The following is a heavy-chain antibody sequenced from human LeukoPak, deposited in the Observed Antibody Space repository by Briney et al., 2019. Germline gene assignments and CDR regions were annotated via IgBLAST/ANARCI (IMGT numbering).Heavy chain of an antibody. CDR2: INPNSGGT. J-gene: IGHJ4*02. CDR1: GYTFTGYY. CDR3: ARESTATGLNFDY. D-gene: IGHD5-18*01. V-gene: IGHV1-2*02. Sequence: GASVKVSCKASGYTFTGYYMHWVRQAPGQGLEWTGWINPNSGGTNYAQKFQGRVTMTRDTSISTAYMELSRLRSDDTAVYCCARESTATGLNFDYWGQGTLVTVSS.